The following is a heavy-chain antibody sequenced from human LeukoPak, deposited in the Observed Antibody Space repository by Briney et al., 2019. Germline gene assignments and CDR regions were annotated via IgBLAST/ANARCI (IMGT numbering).Heavy chain of an antibody. CDR3: ARDGNYRVADDI. V-gene: IGHV3-30*02. Sequence: PGGSLRLSCSASGFIFSNYGMHWVRQAPGKGLEWVAFIRYDASNKFYIDSVRGRFTISRDNSKNTLYLQMSSLRADDTGVYYCARDGNYRVADDIWGQGTMVTVSS. CDR2: IRYDASNK. CDR1: GFIFSNYG. D-gene: IGHD5-24*01. J-gene: IGHJ3*02.